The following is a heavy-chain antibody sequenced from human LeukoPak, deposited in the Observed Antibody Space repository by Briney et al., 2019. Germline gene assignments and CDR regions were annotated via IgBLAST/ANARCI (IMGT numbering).Heavy chain of an antibody. CDR2: ISGSGGST. CDR3: AKDFYDSSGNHNY. CDR1: GFTFSSYG. V-gene: IGHV3-23*01. Sequence: GGSLRLSCAASGFTFSSYGMSWVRQAPGKGLEWVSAISGSGGSTYYADSVKGRFTISRDNSKNTLYLQMNSQRAEDTAVYYCAKDFYDSSGNHNYWGQGTLVTVSS. D-gene: IGHD3-22*01. J-gene: IGHJ4*02.